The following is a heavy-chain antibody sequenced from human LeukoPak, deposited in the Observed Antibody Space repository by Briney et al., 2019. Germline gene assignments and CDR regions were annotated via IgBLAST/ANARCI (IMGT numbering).Heavy chain of an antibody. CDR3: AREAYDSSGSKTFDY. J-gene: IGHJ4*02. CDR1: GGSISSGSYY. V-gene: IGHV4-61*02. CDR2: FHASGST. D-gene: IGHD3-22*01. Sequence: SETLSLTCTVSGGSISSGSYYWSWIRQPAGKGLEWIGRFHASGSTNYSPSLKSRVTISVDTSKNQFSLKLSSVTAADTAVYYCAREAYDSSGSKTFDYWGQGTLVTVSS.